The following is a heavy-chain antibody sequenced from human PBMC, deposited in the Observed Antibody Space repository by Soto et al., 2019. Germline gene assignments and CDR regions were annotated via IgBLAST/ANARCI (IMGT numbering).Heavy chain of an antibody. D-gene: IGHD2-15*01. Sequence: SETLSLTCAVYGGSFSGYYWSWIRQPPGKGLEWIGEINHSGSTNYNPSLKSRVTISVDTSKNQFSLKLSSVTAADTAVYYCARGRCSGGSCYSPYYYYYYMDVWGKGTTVTV. J-gene: IGHJ6*03. CDR2: INHSGST. V-gene: IGHV4-34*01. CDR3: ARGRCSGGSCYSPYYYYYYMDV. CDR1: GGSFSGYY.